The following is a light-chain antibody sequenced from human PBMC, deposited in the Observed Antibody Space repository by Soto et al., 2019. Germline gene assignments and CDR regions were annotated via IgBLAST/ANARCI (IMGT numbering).Light chain of an antibody. Sequence: EIVLTQSPGTLSLSPGERATLSCXPSQSVSRRYVAWSKQKPGQAPRLLIEGASRRATGIPDRFSGRGSGTDFTLTISRLEPEDFAVYYCQQYGSSSWTFGQGTKVDIK. V-gene: IGKV3-20*01. CDR2: GAS. CDR1: QSVSRRY. J-gene: IGKJ1*01. CDR3: QQYGSSSWT.